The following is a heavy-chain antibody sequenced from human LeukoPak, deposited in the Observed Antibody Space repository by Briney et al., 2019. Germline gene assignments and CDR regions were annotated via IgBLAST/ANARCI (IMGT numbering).Heavy chain of an antibody. D-gene: IGHD3-3*01. Sequence: GGSLRLSCAASGFTFSSYAMSWVRQAPGKGLEWVSAISGSGGSTYYADSVKGRFTISRDSSKNTLYLQMNSLRAEDTAVYYCARDREEGITIFGVVITYYFDYWGQGTLVTVSS. CDR2: ISGSGGST. CDR1: GFTFSSYA. V-gene: IGHV3-23*01. J-gene: IGHJ4*02. CDR3: ARDREEGITIFGVVITYYFDY.